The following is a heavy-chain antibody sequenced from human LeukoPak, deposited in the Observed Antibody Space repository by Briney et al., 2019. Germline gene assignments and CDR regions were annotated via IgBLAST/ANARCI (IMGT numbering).Heavy chain of an antibody. J-gene: IGHJ5*02. D-gene: IGHD5-24*01. V-gene: IGHV1-18*01. CDR1: GYTFTSYG. Sequence: GASVKVSCKASGYTFTSYGISWVRQAPGQGLEWMGWISAYNGNTNYAQKLQGRVTMTTDTSTSTAYTELRSLRSDDTAVYYCARDGEMATIRSSWFDPWGQGTLVTVSS. CDR2: ISAYNGNT. CDR3: ARDGEMATIRSSWFDP.